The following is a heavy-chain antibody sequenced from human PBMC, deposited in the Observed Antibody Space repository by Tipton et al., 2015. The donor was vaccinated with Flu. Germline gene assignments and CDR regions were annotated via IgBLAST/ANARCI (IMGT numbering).Heavy chain of an antibody. Sequence: QSGAEVKKPGASVKVSCKASGYTFTSYDINWVRQATGQGLEWMGWMNPNSGNTGYAQKFQGRVTMTRNTPISTAYMELSSLRSEDTAVYYCARPTYYDFWSGYLKQYYYGMDVWGQGTTVTVSS. CDR1: GYTFTSYD. V-gene: IGHV1-8*01. CDR2: MNPNSGNT. CDR3: ARPTYYDFWSGYLKQYYYGMDV. D-gene: IGHD3-3*01. J-gene: IGHJ6*02.